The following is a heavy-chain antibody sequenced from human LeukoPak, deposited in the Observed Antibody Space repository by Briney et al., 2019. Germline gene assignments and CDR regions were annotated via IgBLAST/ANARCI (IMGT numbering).Heavy chain of an antibody. Sequence: GESLKISCRGSGYTSTTYWIAWVRQMPGKGLEWMGIIYPGDSDTRYSPSFQGQVTISADKSISTAYLQWSSLKASDTAMYYCAGPRDSSRWHFDFWGQGTLVTVSS. J-gene: IGHJ4*02. CDR1: GYTSTTYW. D-gene: IGHD6-13*01. CDR3: AGPRDSSRWHFDF. CDR2: IYPGDSDT. V-gene: IGHV5-51*01.